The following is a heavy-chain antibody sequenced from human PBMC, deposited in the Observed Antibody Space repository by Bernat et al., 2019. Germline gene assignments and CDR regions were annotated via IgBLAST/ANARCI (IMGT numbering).Heavy chain of an antibody. V-gene: IGHV5-51*01. Sequence: EVQLVHSGAEVKKPGESLKISCKGSGYSFTTHWIGWVRQMPGKGLELMGIIYPGDSDTRYSPSFQGQVTIAADKSINTAYLQWSSLKASDTAMYYCARQEDLVATVTGCFDYWGQGTLVTVSS. CDR1: GYSFTTHW. CDR2: IYPGDSDT. J-gene: IGHJ4*02. CDR3: ARQEDLVATVTGCFDY. D-gene: IGHD5-12*01.